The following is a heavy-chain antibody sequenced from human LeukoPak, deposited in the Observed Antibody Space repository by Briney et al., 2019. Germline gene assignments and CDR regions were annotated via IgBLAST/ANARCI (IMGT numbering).Heavy chain of an antibody. V-gene: IGHV3-48*03. Sequence: PGGSLRLSCAASGFTFSSYEMNWVRQAPGKGLEWVSYISSSGSTIYYADSVKGRFTISRDNAKNSLYLQMTSLRAEDTAVYYCARDRGGSDYGYWGQGTLVTVSS. CDR2: ISSSGSTI. CDR3: ARDRGGSDYGY. J-gene: IGHJ4*02. D-gene: IGHD1-26*01. CDR1: GFTFSSYE.